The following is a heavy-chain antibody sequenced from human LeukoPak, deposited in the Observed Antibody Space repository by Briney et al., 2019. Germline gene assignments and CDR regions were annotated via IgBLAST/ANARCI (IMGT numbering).Heavy chain of an antibody. D-gene: IGHD4-23*01. J-gene: IGHJ3*02. CDR1: GFTVSSNY. CDR2: IYSGGST. V-gene: IGHV3-66*01. CDR3: ARDTTVVTAFDI. Sequence: GGSLRLSCAASGFTVSSNYMSWVRQAPGKGLEWVSVIYSGGSTYYADSVKGRFTISRDNSKNTLYLQMNSLRAEDTAVYYCARDTTVVTAFDIWGQGTMVTVPS.